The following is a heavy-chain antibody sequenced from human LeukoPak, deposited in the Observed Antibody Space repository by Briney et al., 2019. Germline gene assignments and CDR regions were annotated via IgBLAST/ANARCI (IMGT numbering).Heavy chain of an antibody. D-gene: IGHD3-10*01. CDR2: IWHDGSNK. Sequence: GGSLRLSCAASGFTFSSYGMHWVRQAPGKGLEWVAVIWHDGSNKYYADSVKGRFTISRDNSKNTLYLQMNSLRAEDTAVYYCARDRTPYYYGSGSYCDPLDYWGQGTLVTVSS. J-gene: IGHJ4*02. CDR3: ARDRTPYYYGSGSYCDPLDY. CDR1: GFTFSSYG. V-gene: IGHV3-33*01.